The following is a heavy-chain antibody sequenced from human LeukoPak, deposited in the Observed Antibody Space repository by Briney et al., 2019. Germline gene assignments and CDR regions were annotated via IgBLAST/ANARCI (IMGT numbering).Heavy chain of an antibody. J-gene: IGHJ4*02. CDR2: INHSGST. D-gene: IGHD4-23*01. Sequence: PSETLSLTCAVYGGSFSGYYWSWIRQPPGKGLEWIGEINHSGSTNYNPSLKSRVTISVDTSKNQFSLKLSSVTAADTAVYYCARDARWPYYFDYWGQGTLVTVSS. V-gene: IGHV4-34*01. CDR1: GGSFSGYY. CDR3: ARDARWPYYFDY.